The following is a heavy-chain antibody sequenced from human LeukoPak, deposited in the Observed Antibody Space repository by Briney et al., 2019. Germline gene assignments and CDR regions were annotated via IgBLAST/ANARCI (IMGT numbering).Heavy chain of an antibody. V-gene: IGHV3-30-3*01. CDR1: GFTFSSYA. Sequence: PGGSLGLSCAASGFTFSSYAMHWVRQAPGKGLEWVAVISYDGSNKYYADSVKGRFTISRDNSKNTLYLQMNSLRAEDTAVYYCARDFVGAGAFDIWGQGTMVTVSS. CDR3: ARDFVGAGAFDI. J-gene: IGHJ3*02. D-gene: IGHD1-26*01. CDR2: ISYDGSNK.